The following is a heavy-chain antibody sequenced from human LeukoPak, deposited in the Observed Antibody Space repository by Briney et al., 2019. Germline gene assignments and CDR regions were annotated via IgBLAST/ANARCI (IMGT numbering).Heavy chain of an antibody. CDR1: GFTFSSYW. CDR2: IKQDGSEK. CDR3: ARVKSSGYYRFDY. D-gene: IGHD3-22*01. J-gene: IGHJ4*02. Sequence: GSLLLSCAASGFTFSSYWMSWGRPAPGKGLERVANIKQDGSEKYYVDSVKGRFTISRDNAKNSLYLQMNSLRAEDTAVYYCARVKSSGYYRFDYWGQGTLVTVSS. V-gene: IGHV3-7*01.